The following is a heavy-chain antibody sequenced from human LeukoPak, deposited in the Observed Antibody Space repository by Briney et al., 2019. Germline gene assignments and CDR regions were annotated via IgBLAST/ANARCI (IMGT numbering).Heavy chain of an antibody. CDR1: GFTLTAYD. D-gene: IGHD2-21*02. V-gene: IGHV3-13*01. CDR2: VSNTADT. J-gene: IGHJ4*02. CDR3: VRGLWEAVTATEIFDY. Sequence: GGSLRLSCAASGFTLTAYDIHWVRQVTGKRLEWVSSVSNTADTYYSDSVKGRFTISRENAKKSVYLQMNSPRVGDTAAYYCVRGLWEAVTATEIFDYWGQGALVTVSS.